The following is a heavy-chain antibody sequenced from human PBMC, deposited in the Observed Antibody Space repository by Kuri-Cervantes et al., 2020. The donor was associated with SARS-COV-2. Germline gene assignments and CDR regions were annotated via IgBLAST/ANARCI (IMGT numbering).Heavy chain of an antibody. CDR2: ISSSGGTM. CDR1: GFTFSNYS. V-gene: IGHV3-48*01. CDR3: ARPAVAFDI. D-gene: IGHD6-19*01. Sequence: GESLKISCAASGFTFSNYSLNWVRQAPGKGLEWLSYISSSGGTMYYADAVKGRFTISRDIAKNSLYLQMNSLRAEDTAVYYCARPAVAFDIWGQGKMVTVSS. J-gene: IGHJ3*02.